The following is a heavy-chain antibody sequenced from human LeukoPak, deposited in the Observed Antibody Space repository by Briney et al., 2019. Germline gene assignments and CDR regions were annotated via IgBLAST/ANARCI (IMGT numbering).Heavy chain of an antibody. CDR1: AYSFTTYW. CDR2: IYPGDSDT. V-gene: IGHV5-51*01. CDR3: ARHLSLPVPKD. Sequence: GESLKISCKASAYSFTTYWIGWVRQMPGKGLEWIGIIYPGDSDTGYSPSFQGHVTISADKSISTAYMQWSSLKASDNAMYYCARHLSLPVPKDWGQGTLVTVSS. D-gene: IGHD6-6*01. J-gene: IGHJ4*02.